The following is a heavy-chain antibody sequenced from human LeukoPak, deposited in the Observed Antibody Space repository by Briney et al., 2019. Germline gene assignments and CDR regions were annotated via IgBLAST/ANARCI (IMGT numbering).Heavy chain of an antibody. CDR2: IYSGGST. J-gene: IGHJ4*02. V-gene: IGHV3-66*02. D-gene: IGHD1-26*01. Sequence: GGSLRLSCAASGFTVSSNYMTWVRQAPRKGLDWVSVIYSGGSTYYADSVKGRFTISRDNSKNTLFLQMNSLRPEDTAVYYCARGASGTYYFGYWGRGTLVTVSS. CDR1: GFTVSSNY. CDR3: ARGASGTYYFGY.